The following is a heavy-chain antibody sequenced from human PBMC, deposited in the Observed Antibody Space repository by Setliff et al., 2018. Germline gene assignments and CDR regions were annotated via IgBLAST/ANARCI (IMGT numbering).Heavy chain of an antibody. J-gene: IGHJ6*02. V-gene: IGHV4-38-2*01. CDR3: ARVGCAGVLCHNHGYYYALDV. Sequence: KPSETLSLTCAVSDYSISSGYYWGWIRQPPGKGLEWIGSIYHSGSTYYNPSLQSRVSISVDTSRNQFSLRMNSVTAADTAVYYCARVGCAGVLCHNHGYYYALDVWGQGTTVTVSS. D-gene: IGHD2-8*02. CDR1: DYSISSGYY. CDR2: IYHSGST.